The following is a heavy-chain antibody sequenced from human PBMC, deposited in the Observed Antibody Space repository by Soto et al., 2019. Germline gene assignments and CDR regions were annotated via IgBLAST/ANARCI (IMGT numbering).Heavy chain of an antibody. CDR1: GGSISSYY. D-gene: IGHD6-13*01. J-gene: IGHJ4*02. CDR2: IYYSGST. Sequence: PSETLSLTCTVSGGSISSYYWSWIRQPPGKGLEWIGYIYYSGSTNYNPSLKSRVTISVDTSKNQFSLKLSSVTAADTAVYYCARDGGIAALPGGLDYWGQGTLVTVSS. CDR3: ARDGGIAALPGGLDY. V-gene: IGHV4-59*01.